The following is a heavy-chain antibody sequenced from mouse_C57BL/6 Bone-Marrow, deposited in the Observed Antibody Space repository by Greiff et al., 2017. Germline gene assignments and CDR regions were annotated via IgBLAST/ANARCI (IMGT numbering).Heavy chain of an antibody. CDR3: TRAMGRDDYFDS. D-gene: IGHD4-1*01. CDR2: FDPETGGP. J-gene: IGHJ2*01. CDR1: GYTFPDYE. V-gene: IGHV1-15*01. Sequence: VQLVESGAALVRPGASVTLSCKASGYTFPDYEMHWVTQTPVHGLEWIGAFDPETGGPAYNQKFKGKAILTADKYSSTAYMELRSLTSEDSAVYYCTRAMGRDDYFDSRGQGTTRTGSS.